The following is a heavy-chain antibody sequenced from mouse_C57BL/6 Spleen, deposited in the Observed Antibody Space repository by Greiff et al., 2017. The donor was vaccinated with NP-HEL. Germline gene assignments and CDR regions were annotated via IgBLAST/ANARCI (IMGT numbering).Heavy chain of an antibody. D-gene: IGHD1-1*02. CDR2: IHPNSGST. Sequence: QVQLQQPGAELVKPGASVKLSCKASGYTFTSYWMHWVKQRPGQGLEWIGMIHPNSGSTNYNEKFKSKATLTVDKSSSTAYMQLSSLTSEDSAVYYCASQGVVNYYAMDYWGQGTSVTVSS. CDR3: ASQGVVNYYAMDY. J-gene: IGHJ4*01. V-gene: IGHV1-64*01. CDR1: GYTFTSYW.